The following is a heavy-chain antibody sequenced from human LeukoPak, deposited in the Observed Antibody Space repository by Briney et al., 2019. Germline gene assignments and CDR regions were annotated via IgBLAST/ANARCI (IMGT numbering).Heavy chain of an antibody. V-gene: IGHV3-30*02. D-gene: IGHD1-14*01. J-gene: IGHJ5*02. CDR2: IRYDGSNK. CDR1: GFTFSSYG. Sequence: GGSLRLSCAASGFTFSSYGMHWVRQAPGKGLEWVAFIRYDGSNKYYADSVKGRFTTSRDNSKNTLYLQMNNLRAEDTAVYYCAKDTTPPKAGFDPWGQGTLVTVSS. CDR3: AKDTTPPKAGFDP.